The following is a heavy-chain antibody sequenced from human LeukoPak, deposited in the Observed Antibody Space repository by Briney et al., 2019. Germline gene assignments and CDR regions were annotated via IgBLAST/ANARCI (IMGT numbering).Heavy chain of an antibody. V-gene: IGHV4-39*01. CDR2: IYYSGTT. CDR3: SRQGVRGTYYYATDV. CDR1: GGSISSTAYY. D-gene: IGHD3-10*01. Sequence: PSETLSLTCTVSGGSISSTAYYWGWIRQPPGRGLEWIATIYYSGTTYYNPSLESRVTISVDTSKNQFSLKLSSVTAADTSVYYCSRQGVRGTYYYATDVWGQGTTVTVSS. J-gene: IGHJ6*02.